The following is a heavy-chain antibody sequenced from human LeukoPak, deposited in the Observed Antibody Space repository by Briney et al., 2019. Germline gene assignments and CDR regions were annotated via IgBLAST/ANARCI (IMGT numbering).Heavy chain of an antibody. CDR3: ATDYSSSWYPGDY. D-gene: IGHD6-13*01. CDR1: GFTFSSYL. J-gene: IGHJ4*02. V-gene: IGHV3-7*01. Sequence: GGSLRLSCAASGFTFSSYLLSWVRQAPGKGLEWVANINQDGSEKYYVDSVKGRFTISKDNAKNSLYLQMNSLRAEDTAVYYCATDYSSSWYPGDYWGQGTLVTVSS. CDR2: INQDGSEK.